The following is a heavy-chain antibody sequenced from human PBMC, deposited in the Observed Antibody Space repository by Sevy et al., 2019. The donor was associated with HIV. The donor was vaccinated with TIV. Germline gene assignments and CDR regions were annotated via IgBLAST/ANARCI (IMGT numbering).Heavy chain of an antibody. CDR3: ARANSPHCSSTSCYYYYYGMDV. Sequence: GGPLRLSCAASGFTFSSYSMNWVRQAPGKGLEWVSYISSSSSTIYYADSVKGRFTISRDNAKNSLYLQMNSLRDEDTAVYYCARANSPHCSSTSCYYYYYGMDVWGQGTTVTVSS. CDR2: ISSSSSTI. CDR1: GFTFSSYS. V-gene: IGHV3-48*02. J-gene: IGHJ6*02. D-gene: IGHD2-2*01.